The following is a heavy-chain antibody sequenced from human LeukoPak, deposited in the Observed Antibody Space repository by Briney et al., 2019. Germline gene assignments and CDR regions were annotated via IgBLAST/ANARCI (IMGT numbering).Heavy chain of an antibody. V-gene: IGHV1-2*07. D-gene: IGHD6-19*01. CDR3: ARAIAVVDY. CDR2: INPNSGGT. Sequence: GASVTVSCNASGSTFTDSYIHWERQAPGQAPEWMGWINPNSGGTKYAHKFQGRDTMTKDTSISRGYMELSRLRCDDTAVYFCARAIAVVDYWGQGTLVSVSS. CDR1: GSTFTDSY. J-gene: IGHJ4*02.